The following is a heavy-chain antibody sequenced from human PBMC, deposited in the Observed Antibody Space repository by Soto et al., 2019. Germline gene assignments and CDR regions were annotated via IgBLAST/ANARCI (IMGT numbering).Heavy chain of an antibody. J-gene: IGHJ4*02. V-gene: IGHV3-23*01. CDR1: GFTFISYA. D-gene: IGHD6-13*01. CDR3: AKDLGFRAAAGHYFDY. CDR2: ISGSGGST. Sequence: PWGSLRLSCAASGFTFISYAMSFFRHSPLKGLEWVSAISGSGGSTYYADSVKGRFTISRDNSKNTLYLQMNSLRAEDTAVYYCAKDLGFRAAAGHYFDYWGQGTLVTVSS.